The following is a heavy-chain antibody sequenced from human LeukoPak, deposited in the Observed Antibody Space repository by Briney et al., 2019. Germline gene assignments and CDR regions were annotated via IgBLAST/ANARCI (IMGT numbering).Heavy chain of an antibody. J-gene: IGHJ6*02. CDR1: GYSFTSYW. Sequence: GESLKISCKGSGYSFTSYWIAWVRQMPGKGLEGMGIIYPGDSDTTYSPSFQGKVTISADKSISTAYLQWSSLKASDTAMYYCARLGRDSSGYLSANYYYYGMDVWGQGTTVIVSS. D-gene: IGHD3-22*01. CDR3: ARLGRDSSGYLSANYYYYGMDV. V-gene: IGHV5-51*01. CDR2: IYPGDSDT.